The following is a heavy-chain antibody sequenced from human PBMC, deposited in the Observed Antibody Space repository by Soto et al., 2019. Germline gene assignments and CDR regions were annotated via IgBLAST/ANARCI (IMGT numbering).Heavy chain of an antibody. CDR3: ATSFPSPWYNWNDRGNY. CDR1: GYTLTELS. CDR2: FDPEDGET. J-gene: IGHJ4*02. D-gene: IGHD1-20*01. Sequence: AASVKVSCKVSGYTLTELSMHWVRQAPGKGLEWMGGFDPEDGETIYAQKFQGRVTMTEDTSTDTAYMELSSLRSEDTAVYYCATSFPSPWYNWNDRGNYWGQGTLVTVSS. V-gene: IGHV1-24*01.